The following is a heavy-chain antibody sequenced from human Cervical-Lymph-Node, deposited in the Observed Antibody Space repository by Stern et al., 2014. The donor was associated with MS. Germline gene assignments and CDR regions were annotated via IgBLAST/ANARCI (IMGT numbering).Heavy chain of an antibody. Sequence: VQLEESGPGLVKPSETLSLNCTVSGGSLRSYYWNWIRQAPGKGLEWLGVIYHTGSVNYNPSLSSRVAMSVDTSKNQFSLTVSSVTAADTAVYYCAREGEYCSGSRCYPFLDYWGQGTLVTVSS. D-gene: IGHD2-15*01. CDR2: IYHTGSV. CDR3: AREGEYCSGSRCYPFLDY. CDR1: GGSLRSYY. J-gene: IGHJ4*02. V-gene: IGHV4-59*01.